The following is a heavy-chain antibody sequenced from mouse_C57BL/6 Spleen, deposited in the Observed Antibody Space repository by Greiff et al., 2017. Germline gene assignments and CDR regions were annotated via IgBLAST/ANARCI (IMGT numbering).Heavy chain of an antibody. J-gene: IGHJ4*01. CDR3: TTGGYDYDRGYAMDY. Sequence: VQLQQSGAELVRPGASVKLSCTASGFNIKDYYMHWVKQRPEQGLEWIGRIDPEDGDTEYAPKFQGKGTMTADTSSNKAYLQLSSLTSEDTGVYYCTTGGYDYDRGYAMDYWGQGTSVTVSS. V-gene: IGHV14-1*01. CDR1: GFNIKDYY. CDR2: IDPEDGDT. D-gene: IGHD2-4*01.